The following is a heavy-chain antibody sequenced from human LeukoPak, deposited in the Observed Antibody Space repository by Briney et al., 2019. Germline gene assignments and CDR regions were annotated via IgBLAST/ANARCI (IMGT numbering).Heavy chain of an antibody. CDR1: GFTFSSYW. D-gene: IGHD3-10*01. CDR3: AKELWFEELSGAFDI. J-gene: IGHJ3*02. V-gene: IGHV3-30*02. Sequence: PGGSLRLSSSTSGFTFSSYWMIWVRQAQGKGLEGVAFIRNDGSNKSYADSVKGRFTISRDNSKNKLYLQMNSLRGEDTAVYYCAKELWFEELSGAFDIWGQGTMVTVSS. CDR2: IRNDGSNK.